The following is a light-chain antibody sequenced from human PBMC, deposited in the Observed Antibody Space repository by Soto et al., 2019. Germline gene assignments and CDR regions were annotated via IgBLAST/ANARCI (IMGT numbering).Light chain of an antibody. CDR3: QQYKIYTWT. Sequence: IQMTQSPSTLSGSEGDRVTITCRASQTLXSRLDWYQQKPGKAPKVLXDDASSLERGGPSRLSGSGSVTEFTLTITSLQPDDFSSYYCQQYKIYTWTFGQGTKVDIK. CDR1: QTLXSR. J-gene: IGKJ1*01. CDR2: DAS. V-gene: IGKV1-5*01.